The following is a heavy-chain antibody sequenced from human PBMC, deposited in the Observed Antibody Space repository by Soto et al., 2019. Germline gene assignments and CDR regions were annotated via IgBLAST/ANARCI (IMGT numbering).Heavy chain of an antibody. CDR2: IIPIFGTA. J-gene: IGHJ4*02. CDR3: ARQDEDSSGGYSPYYFDY. Sequence: QVQLVQSGAEVKKPGSSVKVSCKASGGTFSSYAISWVRQAPGQGLEWMGGIIPIFGTANYAQKFQGRVTITADESTSTAFMELSRLGSEATAVYYWARQDEDSSGGYSPYYFDYWGQGTLVTVSS. CDR1: GGTFSSYA. D-gene: IGHD3-22*01. V-gene: IGHV1-69*12.